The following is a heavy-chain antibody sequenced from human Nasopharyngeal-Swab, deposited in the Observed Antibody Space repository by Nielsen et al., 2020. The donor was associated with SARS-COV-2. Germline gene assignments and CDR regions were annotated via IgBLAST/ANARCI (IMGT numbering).Heavy chain of an antibody. CDR3: ARVGGLWSAGFYYYYMDV. J-gene: IGHJ6*03. D-gene: IGHD3-3*01. Sequence: WIRQSPSRGLEWIGYIYYSGSTNYNPSLKSRVTISVDTSKNQFSLKLSSVTAADTAVYYCARVGGLWSAGFYYYYMDVWGKGTTVTVSS. CDR2: IYYSGST. V-gene: IGHV4-59*01.